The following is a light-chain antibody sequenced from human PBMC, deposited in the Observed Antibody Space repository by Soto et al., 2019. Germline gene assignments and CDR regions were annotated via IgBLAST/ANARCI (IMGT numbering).Light chain of an antibody. J-gene: IGLJ1*01. CDR1: SSDVGGYNY. V-gene: IGLV2-14*01. CDR3: SSSTSSSTPYV. Sequence: QSVLTQPASVSGSPGQSITISCTGTSSDVGGYNYVSWYQQHPGKAPKLMIYEVSNRPSGVSNRFSGSKSGNTASLTISGLQAEDEADYYCSSSTSSSTPYVFGTGTKLTV. CDR2: EVS.